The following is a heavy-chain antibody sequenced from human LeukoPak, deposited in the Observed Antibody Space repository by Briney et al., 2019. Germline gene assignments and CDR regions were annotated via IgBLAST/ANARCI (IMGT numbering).Heavy chain of an antibody. CDR3: ARPRDYGDYDAFDI. V-gene: IGHV1-2*02. D-gene: IGHD4-17*01. CDR1: GYTFTGFY. J-gene: IGHJ3*02. CDR2: INPNSGGT. Sequence: ASVKVSCKASGYTFTGFYMHWVRQAPGQGLEWMGWINPNSGGTNYAQKFQGRVTMTSDTSISTAYMELSRLRFDDTAVYYCARPRDYGDYDAFDIWGQGTMVTVSS.